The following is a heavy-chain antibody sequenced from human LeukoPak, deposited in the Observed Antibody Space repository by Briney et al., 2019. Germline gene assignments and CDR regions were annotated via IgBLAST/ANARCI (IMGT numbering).Heavy chain of an antibody. CDR1: GGSISSGDYY. CDR3: ASHHTYDFWSGYSHY. J-gene: IGHJ4*02. D-gene: IGHD3-3*01. CDR2: IYYSGST. Sequence: SETLSLTCTVSGGSISSGDYYWSWIRQPPGKGLEWIGYIYYSGSTYYNPSLKSRVTISVDTSKNQFSLKLSSVTAADTAVYYCASHHTYDFWSGYSHYWGQGTLVTVSS. V-gene: IGHV4-30-4*08.